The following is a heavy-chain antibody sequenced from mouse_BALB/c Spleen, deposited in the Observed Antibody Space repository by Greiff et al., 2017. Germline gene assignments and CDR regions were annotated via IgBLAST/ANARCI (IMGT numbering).Heavy chain of an antibody. Sequence: LVESGPELVKPGASVKISCKASGYSFTGYFMNWVKQSHGKSLEWIGRINPYNGDTFYNQKFKGKATLTVDKSSSTAHMELLSLTSEDSAVYYCGRSGDGYYGYYAMDYWGQGTSVTVSS. CDR3: GRSGDGYYGYYAMDY. CDR1: GYSFTGYF. D-gene: IGHD2-3*01. J-gene: IGHJ4*01. CDR2: INPYNGDT. V-gene: IGHV1-37*01.